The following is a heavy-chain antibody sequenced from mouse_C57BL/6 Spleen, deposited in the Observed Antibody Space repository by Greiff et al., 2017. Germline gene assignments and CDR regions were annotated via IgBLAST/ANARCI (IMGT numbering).Heavy chain of an antibody. V-gene: IGHV1-80*01. CDR3: ARSYYYGSSYGYFDV. J-gene: IGHJ1*03. Sequence: VQLQQSGAELVKPGASVKISCKASGYAFSSYWMNWVKQRPGKGLEWIGQIYPGDGDTNYNGTFKGKATLTADKSSSTAYMQLSSLTSEDYAVYFCARSYYYGSSYGYFDVWGTGTTVTVSS. CDR1: GYAFSSYW. CDR2: IYPGDGDT. D-gene: IGHD1-1*01.